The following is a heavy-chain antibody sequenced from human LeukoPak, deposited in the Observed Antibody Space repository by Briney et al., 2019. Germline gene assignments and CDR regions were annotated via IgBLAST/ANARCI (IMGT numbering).Heavy chain of an antibody. CDR2: ISYDGSNK. Sequence: GGSLRLSCAASGFTFSSYGRHWVRQAPGKGLEWVAVISYDGSNKYYADSVKGRFTISRDNSKNTLYLQMNSLRAEDTAVYYCAKSTDWFDPWGQGTLVTVSS. D-gene: IGHD2-8*02. CDR3: AKSTDWFDP. V-gene: IGHV3-30*18. CDR1: GFTFSSYG. J-gene: IGHJ5*02.